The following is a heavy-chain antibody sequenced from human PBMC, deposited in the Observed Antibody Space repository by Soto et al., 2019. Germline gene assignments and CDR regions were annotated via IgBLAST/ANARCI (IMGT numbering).Heavy chain of an antibody. CDR2: VFHNGNT. CDR1: GGSISSTNW. CDR3: ARGSIYTWFDP. Sequence: QVQLQESGPGLVKPSGTLSLTCAVSGGSISSTNWWSWVRQPPGTGLEWIGEVFHNGNTNYNSSLKSRLTMSVDESKNPFSLRLNSMPAADTAVYYCARGSIYTWFDPWGQGILVTGSS. V-gene: IGHV4-4*02. J-gene: IGHJ5*02.